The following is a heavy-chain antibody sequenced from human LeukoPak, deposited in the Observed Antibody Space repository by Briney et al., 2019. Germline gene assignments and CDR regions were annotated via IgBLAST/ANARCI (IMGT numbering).Heavy chain of an antibody. CDR2: ISYDGSSK. J-gene: IGHJ4*02. V-gene: IGHV3-30*18. Sequence: GGSLRLSCAASGFTFSNYAMHWVRQAPGKGLEWVTIISYDGSSKYYADSVKGRFTISRDNSKNTLYLQMNSLRAEDTAVYYCAKVRVVFNWNYAYYFDYWGQGTLVTVSS. D-gene: IGHD1-7*01. CDR3: AKVRVVFNWNYAYYFDY. CDR1: GFTFSNYA.